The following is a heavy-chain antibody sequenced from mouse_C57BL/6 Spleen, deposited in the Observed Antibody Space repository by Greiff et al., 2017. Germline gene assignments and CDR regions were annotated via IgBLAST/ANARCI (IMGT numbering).Heavy chain of an antibody. Sequence: QVHVKQPGAELVKPGASVKLSCKASGYTFTSYWMHWVKQRPGQGLEWIGMIHPNSGSTNYNEKFKSKATLTVDKSSSTAYMQLSSLTSEDSAVYYCARRYGSSLYAMDYWGQGTSVTVSS. D-gene: IGHD1-1*01. J-gene: IGHJ4*01. CDR3: ARRYGSSLYAMDY. V-gene: IGHV1-64*01. CDR1: GYTFTSYW. CDR2: IHPNSGST.